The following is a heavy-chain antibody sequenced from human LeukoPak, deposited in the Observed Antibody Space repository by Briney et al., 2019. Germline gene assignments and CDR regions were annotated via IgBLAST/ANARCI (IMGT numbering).Heavy chain of an antibody. CDR3: AREGIAAADPVDY. J-gene: IGHJ4*02. V-gene: IGHV3-11*01. CDR1: GFSFSSYV. D-gene: IGHD6-13*01. Sequence: PGGSLRLSCAASGFSFSSYVMSWIRQAPGKGLEWVSYISSSGSTIYYADSVKGRFTISRDNAKNSLYLQMNSLRAEDTAVYYCAREGIAAADPVDYWGQGTLVTVSS. CDR2: ISSSGSTI.